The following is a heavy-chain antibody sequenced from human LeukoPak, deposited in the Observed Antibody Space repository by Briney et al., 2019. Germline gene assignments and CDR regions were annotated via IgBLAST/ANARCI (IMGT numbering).Heavy chain of an antibody. Sequence: ASVKVSCKASGGTFSSYAISWVRQAPGQGLEWMGRIIPIFGTANYAQKFQGRVTITADESTSTAYMELSSLRSEDTAVYYCARDSEMATMLHIWGQGTMVTVSS. CDR1: GGTFSSYA. D-gene: IGHD5-24*01. CDR2: IIPIFGTA. CDR3: ARDSEMATMLHI. J-gene: IGHJ3*02. V-gene: IGHV1-69*15.